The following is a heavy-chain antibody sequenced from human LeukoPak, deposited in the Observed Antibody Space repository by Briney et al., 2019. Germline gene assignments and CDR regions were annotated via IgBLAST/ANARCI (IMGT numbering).Heavy chain of an antibody. Sequence: ASVKVSCKASGYTFTSYGISWVRQAPGQGLEWMGWISAYNGNTNYAQKLQGRVTMTTDTSTTTAYMELRSLRSDDTAVYYCASSAYSSSWYYRVDAFDIWGQGTMVTVSS. CDR1: GYTFTSYG. CDR3: ASSAYSSSWYYRVDAFDI. D-gene: IGHD6-13*01. V-gene: IGHV1-18*01. J-gene: IGHJ3*02. CDR2: ISAYNGNT.